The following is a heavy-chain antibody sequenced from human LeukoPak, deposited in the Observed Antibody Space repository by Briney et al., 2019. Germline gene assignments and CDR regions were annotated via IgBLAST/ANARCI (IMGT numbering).Heavy chain of an antibody. CDR3: ARGSSLWFGKSPYAFDI. D-gene: IGHD3-10*01. CDR2: IYHSGST. CDR1: GGSISSGGYS. J-gene: IGHJ3*02. V-gene: IGHV4-30-2*01. Sequence: PSETLSLTCAVSGGSISSGGYSWSWIRQPPGKGLEWIGYIYHSGSTYYNPSLKSRVTISVDRSKNQFSLKLSSVTAADTAVYYCARGSSLWFGKSPYAFDIWGQGTMVTVSS.